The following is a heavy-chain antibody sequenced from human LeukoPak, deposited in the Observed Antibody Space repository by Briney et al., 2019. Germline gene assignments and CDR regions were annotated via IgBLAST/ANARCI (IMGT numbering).Heavy chain of an antibody. CDR3: ARGQDYYDSSGYYWGYYYYMDV. CDR2: INHSGST. V-gene: IGHV4-34*01. J-gene: IGHJ6*03. Sequence: PSETLSLTCAVYGGSFSGYHWSWIRQPPGKGLEWIGEINHSGSTNYNPSLKSRVTISVDTSKNQFSLKLSSVTAADTAVYYCARGQDYYDSSGYYWGYYYYMDVWGKGTTVTVSS. D-gene: IGHD3-22*01. CDR1: GGSFSGYH.